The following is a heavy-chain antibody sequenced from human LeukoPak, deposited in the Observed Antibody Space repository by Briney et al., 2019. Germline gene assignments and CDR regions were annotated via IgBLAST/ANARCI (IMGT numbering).Heavy chain of an antibody. V-gene: IGHV3-9*03. J-gene: IGHJ4*02. Sequence: GGSLRLSCAASGFIFGDYAMHWVRQAPGKGLEWVSSITWNSGSIGYADSVKGRFTISRDNAKNSLYLQMNSLRAEDMALYYCAKGYSSSWNFHFDYWGQGTLVTVSS. CDR3: AKGYSSSWNFHFDY. D-gene: IGHD6-13*01. CDR2: ITWNSGSI. CDR1: GFIFGDYA.